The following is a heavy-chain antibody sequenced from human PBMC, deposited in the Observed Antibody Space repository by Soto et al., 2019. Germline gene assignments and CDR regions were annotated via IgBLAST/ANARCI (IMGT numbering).Heavy chain of an antibody. V-gene: IGHV3-30*18. D-gene: IGHD3-22*01. CDR3: AKNHLYYYDSSGPQGGY. J-gene: IGHJ4*02. CDR1: GFTLSNYG. CDR2: ISYDGGNK. Sequence: QVQLVESGGGVVQPGRSLRLSCAASGFTLSNYGMHWVRQPPGKGLEWVAAISYDGGNKYYPDSVKGRFTISRDNSKNTLYLQMNSLRAEDTAVYYCAKNHLYYYDSSGPQGGYWGQGTLVTVSS.